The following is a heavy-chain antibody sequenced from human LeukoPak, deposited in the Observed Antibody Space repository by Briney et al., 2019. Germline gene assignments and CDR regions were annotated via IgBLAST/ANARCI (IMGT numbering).Heavy chain of an antibody. D-gene: IGHD3-16*02. J-gene: IGHJ5*02. CDR2: IYYSGST. CDR1: GGSISSSSYY. V-gene: IGHV4-39*01. Sequence: PSETLTLTCTVSGGSISSSSYYWGWLRQPPGKGLEWIGSIYYSGSTYYNPSLKSRVTISVDTSKNQFSLKLSSVTAADTAVYYCARLSDWFGHWGQGTLVTVSS. CDR3: ARLSDWFGH.